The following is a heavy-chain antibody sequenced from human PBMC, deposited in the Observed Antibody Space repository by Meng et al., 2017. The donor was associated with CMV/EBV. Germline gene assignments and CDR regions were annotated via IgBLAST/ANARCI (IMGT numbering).Heavy chain of an antibody. Sequence: SETLSLTCAVYGGSFSGYYWSWIRQPPGKGLEWIGEINHSGSTNYNPSLKSRVTISVDTSKNQFSLKLSSVTAADTAVYYCARVGQPLRYYFDYWGQGTLVTVSS. D-gene: IGHD2-2*01. CDR3: ARVGQPLRYYFDY. CDR1: GGSFSGYY. CDR2: INHSGST. J-gene: IGHJ4*02. V-gene: IGHV4-34*01.